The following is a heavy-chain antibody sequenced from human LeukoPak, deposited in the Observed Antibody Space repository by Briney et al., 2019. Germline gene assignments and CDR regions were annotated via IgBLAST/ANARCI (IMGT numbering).Heavy chain of an antibody. J-gene: IGHJ4*02. Sequence: PGGSLRLSCAASGFTFSSYAMSWVRQAPGKGVGGVSAISGSGGSTYYADSVKGRFTISRDNSKNTLYLQMNSLRAEDTAVYYCAKDRIAGYSGYDFDYWGQGTLVSVSS. CDR3: AKDRIAGYSGYDFDY. V-gene: IGHV3-23*01. D-gene: IGHD5-12*01. CDR2: ISGSGGST. CDR1: GFTFSSYA.